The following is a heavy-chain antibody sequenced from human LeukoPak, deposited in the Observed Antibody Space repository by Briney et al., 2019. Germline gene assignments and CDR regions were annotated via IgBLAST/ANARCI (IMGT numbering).Heavy chain of an antibody. V-gene: IGHV1-69*05. CDR1: GGTFSSYA. Sequence: SVKVSCKASGGTFSSYAISWVRQAPGQGLEWMGGIIPIFGTANYAQKFQGRVTITTDESTSTAYMELGSLRSEDTAVYYCARVTLDSSGYYYPFDPWGQGTLVTVSS. CDR2: IIPIFGTA. J-gene: IGHJ5*02. CDR3: ARVTLDSSGYYYPFDP. D-gene: IGHD3-22*01.